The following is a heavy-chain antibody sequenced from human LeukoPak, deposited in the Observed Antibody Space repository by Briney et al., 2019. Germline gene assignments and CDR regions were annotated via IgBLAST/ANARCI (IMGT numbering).Heavy chain of an antibody. V-gene: IGHV4-30-4*08. CDR2: IYYSRST. Sequence: SSQTLSLTCTVSGGSISSGDYYWSWIRPPQGKGLEWYGNIYYSRSTYYNPSLKSRVTISVDTSKHQFSLKLSSVTAADTAVYYCASASPNMVVVPAARNDAFDIGGQGTMVTVSS. J-gene: IGHJ3*02. D-gene: IGHD2-2*01. CDR3: ASASPNMVVVPAARNDAFDI. CDR1: GGSISSGDYY.